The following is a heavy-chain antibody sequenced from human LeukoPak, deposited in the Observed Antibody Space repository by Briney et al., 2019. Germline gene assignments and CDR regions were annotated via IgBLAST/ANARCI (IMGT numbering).Heavy chain of an antibody. CDR2: INPNSGGT. CDR1: GYTFTGCY. Sequence: GASVKVSCKASGYTFTGCYMHWVRQAPGQGLEWMGWINPNSGGTNYAQKFQGRVTMTRDTSISTAYMELSRLRSDDTAVYYCAGALSITIFGVADYAFDIWGQGTMVTVSS. D-gene: IGHD3-3*01. J-gene: IGHJ3*02. CDR3: AGALSITIFGVADYAFDI. V-gene: IGHV1-2*02.